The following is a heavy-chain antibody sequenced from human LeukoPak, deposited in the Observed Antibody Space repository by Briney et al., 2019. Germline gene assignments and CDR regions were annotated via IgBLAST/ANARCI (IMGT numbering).Heavy chain of an antibody. CDR3: ARSYYYDSSGYYPPFFDY. Sequence: ASVKVSCKASGYTFTSYDINWVRQATGQGLEWMGWMNPNSGNTGYAQKFQGRVTMTRNTSISTAYMELSSPRSEDTAVYYCARSYYYDSSGYYPPFFDYWGQGTLVTVSS. V-gene: IGHV1-8*01. D-gene: IGHD3-22*01. J-gene: IGHJ4*02. CDR1: GYTFTSYD. CDR2: MNPNSGNT.